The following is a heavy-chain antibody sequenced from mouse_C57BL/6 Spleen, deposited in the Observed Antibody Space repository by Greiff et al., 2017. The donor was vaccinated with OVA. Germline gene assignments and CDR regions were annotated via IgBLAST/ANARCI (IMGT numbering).Heavy chain of an antibody. Sequence: VQLQQSGAELVKPGASVKISCKASGYAFSSYWMNWVKQRPGKGLEWIGKIYPGDGDTNYNGKFKGKATLTADKSSSTAYMQLSSLTSEDSAVYFCARSVDYGLYYAMDYWGQGTSVTVSS. J-gene: IGHJ4*01. V-gene: IGHV1-80*01. CDR1: GYAFSSYW. D-gene: IGHD1-1*01. CDR2: IYPGDGDT. CDR3: ARSVDYGLYYAMDY.